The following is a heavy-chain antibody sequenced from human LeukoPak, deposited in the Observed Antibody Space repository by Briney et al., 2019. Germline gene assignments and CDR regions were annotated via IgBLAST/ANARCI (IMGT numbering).Heavy chain of an antibody. J-gene: IGHJ6*02. Sequence: GASVKVSCKASGYTFTSYGISWVRQAPGQGLEWMGWISAYNGNTNYAQKLQGRVTMTTDTSTSTAYMELRSLRSDDTAVYYCARDIGGGSGWYYYYYYYGMDVWGQGTTVTVCS. V-gene: IGHV1-18*01. CDR3: ARDIGGGSGWYYYYYYYGMDV. D-gene: IGHD6-19*01. CDR2: ISAYNGNT. CDR1: GYTFTSYG.